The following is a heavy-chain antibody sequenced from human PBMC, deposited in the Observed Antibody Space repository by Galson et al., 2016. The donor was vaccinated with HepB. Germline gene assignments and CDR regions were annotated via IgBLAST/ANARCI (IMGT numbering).Heavy chain of an antibody. J-gene: IGHJ4*02. CDR3: AKAGMGDSPGLSFFFYS. CDR1: GDSMYSYY. Sequence: SETLSLTCTVSGDSMYSYYWGWIRQTPGKGLECLGHIYYAGATNYNPSLKSRLTISVDTFKNQFSLRLTSVTTADTAVYFCAKAGMGDSPGLSFFFYSWGKGLLVTVS. CDR2: IYYAGAT. D-gene: IGHD3-16*01. V-gene: IGHV4-59*01.